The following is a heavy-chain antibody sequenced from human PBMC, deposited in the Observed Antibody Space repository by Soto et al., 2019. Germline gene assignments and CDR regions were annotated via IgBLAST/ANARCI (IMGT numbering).Heavy chain of an antibody. J-gene: IGHJ4*02. CDR2: INPIVSMS. CDR3: AASYGSGYRAFDY. V-gene: IGHV1-69*02. CDR1: GDTFSFYT. D-gene: IGHD3-10*01. Sequence: QVQLVQSGTEVKKPGSSVKVSCKASGDTFSFYTINWVRQAPGLGLEWVGRINPIVSMSNYAQKFQGRVSVTADKSTSTAYVELRSLRSDDTAMYFCAASYGSGYRAFDYWGQGALVIVAS.